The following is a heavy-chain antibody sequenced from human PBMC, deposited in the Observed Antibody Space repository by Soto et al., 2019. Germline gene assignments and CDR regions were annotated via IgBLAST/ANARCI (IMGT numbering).Heavy chain of an antibody. CDR2: ISESGTTS. J-gene: IGHJ4*02. V-gene: IGHV3-23*01. CDR3: AKSDPEY. CDR1: GFTFSSYA. D-gene: IGHD2-21*01. Sequence: VQLLESGGGLVQPGGSLRLSCAASGFTFSSYAMSWVRQAPGKGLEWVSAISESGTTSYYADSVRGRFTISRDNAKNTLYLQMNSLRVEDTAVYYCAKSDPEYWGQGTLVTVSS.